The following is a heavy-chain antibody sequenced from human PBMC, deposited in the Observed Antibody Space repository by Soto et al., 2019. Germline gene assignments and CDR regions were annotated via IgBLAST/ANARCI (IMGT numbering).Heavy chain of an antibody. CDR3: ARHSSGYCSSTSCYMDYGMDV. D-gene: IGHD2-2*02. CDR1: GYSCTSYG. J-gene: IGHJ6*02. Sequence: XESLKLSWKCSGYSCTSYGIGLVLQMPGKGLEWMGIIYPGDSDTRYSPSFQGQATISADKSISTAYLQWSSLKASDTAMYYCARHSSGYCSSTSCYMDYGMDVWGQGTTVTVSS. V-gene: IGHV5-51*01. CDR2: IYPGDSDT.